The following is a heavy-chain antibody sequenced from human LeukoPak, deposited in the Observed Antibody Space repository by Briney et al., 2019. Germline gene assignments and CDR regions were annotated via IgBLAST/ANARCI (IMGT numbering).Heavy chain of an antibody. CDR1: GFSFSSYS. J-gene: IGHJ4*02. V-gene: IGHV3-30*18. D-gene: IGHD1-20*01. CDR2: ISYDGSSK. CDR3: AKDVKYNWNYIDY. Sequence: QPGGSLRLSCAASGFSFSSYSMTWVRQAPGKGLEWVAVISYDGSSKYYADSVKGRFTISRDNSKNTLYLQMNSLRAEDTALYYCAKDVKYNWNYIDYWGQGALVTVSS.